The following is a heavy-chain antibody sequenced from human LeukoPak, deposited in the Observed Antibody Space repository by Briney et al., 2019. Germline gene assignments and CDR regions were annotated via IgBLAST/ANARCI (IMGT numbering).Heavy chain of an antibody. CDR1: GFRFSTYG. Sequence: PGRSLRLSCAASGFRFSTYGMHWVRQAPGKGPEWVAVIWSDGSNKYYSDSLKGRFTISRDNSKNTLYLQMNSLRADDTAIYYCARDPVENSRSSDLYYFQYWGRGTLVTVSS. CDR2: IWSDGSNK. V-gene: IGHV3-33*01. D-gene: IGHD6-6*01. CDR3: ARDPVENSRSSDLYYFQY. J-gene: IGHJ4*02.